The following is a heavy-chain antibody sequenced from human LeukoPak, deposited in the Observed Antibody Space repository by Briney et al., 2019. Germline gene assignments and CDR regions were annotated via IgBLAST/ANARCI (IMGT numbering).Heavy chain of an antibody. J-gene: IGHJ3*02. V-gene: IGHV3-11*04. D-gene: IGHD6-13*01. Sequence: PGGSLRLSCAASGFTFSDYYMSLIRQAPGKGLEWISYISSSSSTIYYADSVKGRFTISRDNAKNSLYLQMNSLRAEDTAVYYCAGSDIAAAGTKALGDAFDIWGQGTMVTVSS. CDR2: ISSSSSTI. CDR3: AGSDIAAAGTKALGDAFDI. CDR1: GFTFSDYY.